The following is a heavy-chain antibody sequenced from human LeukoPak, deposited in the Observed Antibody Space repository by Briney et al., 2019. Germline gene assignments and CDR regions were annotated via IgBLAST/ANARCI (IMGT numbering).Heavy chain of an antibody. V-gene: IGHV4-31*03. CDR1: GGSISSGGYY. Sequence: SQTLSLTCTVSGGSISSGGYYWSWIRQHPGKGLEWIGYIYYSGSTYYNPSLKSRVPISVDTSKHQFSLKLSSVTAADTAVYYCAREEAMYYYDSSGYYSEWFDPWGQGTLVTVSS. CDR3: AREEAMYYYDSSGYYSEWFDP. J-gene: IGHJ5*02. CDR2: IYYSGST. D-gene: IGHD3-22*01.